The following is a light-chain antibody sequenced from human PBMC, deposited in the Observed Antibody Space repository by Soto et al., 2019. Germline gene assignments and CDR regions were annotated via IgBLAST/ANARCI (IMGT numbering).Light chain of an antibody. V-gene: IGKV1-39*01. J-gene: IGKJ1*01. CDR1: QSLSRK. CDR2: GAS. Sequence: IQMTQSPSSLSASVGDRVIITCRASQSLSRKLNWYQQRPGRAPKLLIYGASTLQRGVPSRLSGSGSGKDFTLTISSLQPEDFATYYCKQSYSRWTFGQGTKGISN. CDR3: KQSYSRWT.